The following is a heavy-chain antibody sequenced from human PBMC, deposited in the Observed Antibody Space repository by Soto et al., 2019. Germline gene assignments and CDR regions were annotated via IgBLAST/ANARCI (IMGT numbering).Heavy chain of an antibody. J-gene: IGHJ4*02. CDR1: GGSISSGGYY. CDR2: IYYTGST. Sequence: SETLSLTCTVSGGSISSGGYYWSWIRQHPGKGLEWIGYIYYTGSTYYNPSLKSRVTISVDTSKNQFSLILSFVTAADTAVYYCARAWGTAKFDYWGQGTLDTVSS. CDR3: ARAWGTAKFDY. V-gene: IGHV4-31*03. D-gene: IGHD3-16*01.